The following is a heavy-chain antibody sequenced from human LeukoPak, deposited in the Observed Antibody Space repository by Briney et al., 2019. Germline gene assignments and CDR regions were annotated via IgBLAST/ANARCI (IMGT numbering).Heavy chain of an antibody. J-gene: IGHJ6*04. CDR3: ARADIVVVPAATHYYYYGMDV. CDR1: GFTFSNYA. CDR2: ISSSSSYI. V-gene: IGHV3-21*01. D-gene: IGHD2-2*01. Sequence: PGASLRLSCVASGFTFSNYAMSWVRQAPGKGLEWVSSISSSSSYIYYADSVKGRFTISRDNAKNSLYLQMNSLRAEDTAVYYCARADIVVVPAATHYYYYGMDVGGKGTTVTVSS.